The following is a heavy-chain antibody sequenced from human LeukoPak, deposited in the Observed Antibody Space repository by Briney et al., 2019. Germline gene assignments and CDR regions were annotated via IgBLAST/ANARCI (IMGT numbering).Heavy chain of an antibody. CDR3: ARWNLRYFDWLLFADH. Sequence: ASVKVSCKASGYTFTSYGISWVRHAPGPGLEWMGWISAYNGNTNYAQKLQGRVTMTTDTSTSTAYMELRSLRSDDTAVYYCARWNLRYFDWLLFADHWGQGTLVTVSS. CDR2: ISAYNGNT. J-gene: IGHJ4*02. D-gene: IGHD3-9*01. V-gene: IGHV1-18*01. CDR1: GYTFTSYG.